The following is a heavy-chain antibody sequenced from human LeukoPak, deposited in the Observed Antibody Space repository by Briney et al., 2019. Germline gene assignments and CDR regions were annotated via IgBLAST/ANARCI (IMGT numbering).Heavy chain of an antibody. Sequence: SETLSLTCTVSGGSISSYHWSWIRQPPGKGLEWIGYIYYSGSTNYNPSLKSRVTISVDTSKNQFSLKLSSVTAADTAVYYCARSSYYDSSGYPPFDYWGQGTLVTVSP. J-gene: IGHJ4*02. V-gene: IGHV4-59*08. CDR3: ARSSYYDSSGYPPFDY. D-gene: IGHD3-22*01. CDR1: GGSISSYH. CDR2: IYYSGST.